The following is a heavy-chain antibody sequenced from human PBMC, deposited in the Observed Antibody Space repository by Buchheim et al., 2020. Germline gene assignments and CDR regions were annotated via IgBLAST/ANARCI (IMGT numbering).Heavy chain of an antibody. Sequence: EMQLVQSGAEVKKPGESLKISCKGSGYSFTNYWIAWVRQMPGEGLEWMGIINPGDSDTRYRPSLQGHVTISADKSISTAYPQWSSPKASDTAIYYCARQDYGSGNNWFDPWGQGTL. CDR1: GYSFTNYW. V-gene: IGHV5-51*01. J-gene: IGHJ5*02. CDR2: INPGDSDT. D-gene: IGHD3-10*01. CDR3: ARQDYGSGNNWFDP.